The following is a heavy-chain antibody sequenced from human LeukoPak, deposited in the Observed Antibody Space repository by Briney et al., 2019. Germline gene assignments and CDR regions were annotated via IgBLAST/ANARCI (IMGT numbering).Heavy chain of an antibody. J-gene: IGHJ4*02. CDR1: GFTFSSYG. CDR2: IRYDGSNK. CDR3: ARDFGTSWASYFDY. D-gene: IGHD6-6*01. Sequence: GGSLRLSCAASGFTFSSYGMHWVRQAPGKGLEWVAFIRYDGSNKYYADSVKGRFTISRDNSKNTLYLQMNSLRAEDTAVYYCARDFGTSWASYFDYWGQGTLVTVS. V-gene: IGHV3-30*02.